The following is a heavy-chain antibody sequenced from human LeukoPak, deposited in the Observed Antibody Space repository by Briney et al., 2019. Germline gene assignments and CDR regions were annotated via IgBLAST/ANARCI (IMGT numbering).Heavy chain of an antibody. CDR2: INPNSGGT. CDR1: GYTFTGYY. V-gene: IGHV1-2*02. J-gene: IGHJ6*03. D-gene: IGHD6-19*01. CDR3: ARGSSGWYGPNYYYYYMDV. Sequence: ASVKVSCKASGYTFTGYYMHWVRQAPGQGLEWMGWINPNSGGTNYAQKFQGRVTMTRDTSISTAYMELSRPRSDDTAVYYCARGSSGWYGPNYYYYYMDVWGKGTTVTISS.